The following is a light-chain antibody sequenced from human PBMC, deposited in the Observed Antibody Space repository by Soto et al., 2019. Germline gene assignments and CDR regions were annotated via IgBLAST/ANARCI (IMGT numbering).Light chain of an antibody. J-gene: IGKJ1*01. Sequence: EVVLTQSPGTLSLFPGERATLSCRASQSVSSSYLAWYQQKPGQAPRLLIFGASSRATGIPDRFSGSGSGTDFTLTISRLEPEDFAVYYCQQYGNSRWTFGQGTKV. V-gene: IGKV3-20*01. CDR3: QQYGNSRWT. CDR2: GAS. CDR1: QSVSSSY.